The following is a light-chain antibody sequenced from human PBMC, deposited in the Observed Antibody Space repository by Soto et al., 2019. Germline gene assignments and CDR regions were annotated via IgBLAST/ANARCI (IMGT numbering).Light chain of an antibody. CDR1: QDISTF. Sequence: DIQMTQSPSSVSASVGDRVTITCRASQDISTFLAWYRQTPGKAPTLLIHGASTLHSGVPSRFSGSGSGTDFTLTISSLKPEDFATYFCQQTSVYPRTIGQGTKV. V-gene: IGKV1-12*01. CDR2: GAS. CDR3: QQTSVYPRT. J-gene: IGKJ1*01.